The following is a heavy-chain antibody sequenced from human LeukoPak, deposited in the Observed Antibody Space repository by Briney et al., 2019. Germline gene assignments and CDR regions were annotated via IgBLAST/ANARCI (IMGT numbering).Heavy chain of an antibody. D-gene: IGHD3-3*01. CDR2: ISHRGRT. Sequence: SETLSLTCAVDGGSVSGYYWSWIRQPPEKGLEWIGEISHRGRTHYTLSLQSRVTMSVDTSKNQFALNLNSVTAADTAVYYCARVPLRFLEPFDYWGQGILVTVSS. J-gene: IGHJ4*02. CDR3: ARVPLRFLEPFDY. V-gene: IGHV4-34*01. CDR1: GGSVSGYY.